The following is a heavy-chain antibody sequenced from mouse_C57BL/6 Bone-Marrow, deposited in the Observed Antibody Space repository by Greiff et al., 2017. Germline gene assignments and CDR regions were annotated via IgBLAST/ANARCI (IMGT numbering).Heavy chain of an antibody. Sequence: VMLVESGPGLVQPSQSLSITCTVSGFSLPSYGVHWVRQSPGKGLEWLGVIWRGGSTDYNAAFMSRLSITKDNSKSQVFFKMNSLQADDTAIYYCAKNGTIVTTTLAWFAYWGQGTLVTVSA. V-gene: IGHV2-5*01. CDR1: GFSLPSYG. CDR2: IWRGGST. CDR3: AKNGTIVTTTLAWFAY. J-gene: IGHJ3*01. D-gene: IGHD2-5*01.